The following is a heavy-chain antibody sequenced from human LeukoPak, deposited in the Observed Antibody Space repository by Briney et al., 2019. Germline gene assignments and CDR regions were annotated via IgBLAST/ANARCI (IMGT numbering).Heavy chain of an antibody. CDR3: ARRLPLNVVISGIDWFDP. V-gene: IGHV3-7*01. CDR1: GFTFSSYW. J-gene: IGHJ5*02. CDR2: IKQDGSEK. Sequence: PGGSLRPSCAASGFTFSSYWMSWVRQAPGKGLEWVANIKQDGSEKYYVDSVKGRFTISRDNAKNSLYLQMNSLRAEDTAVYYCARRLPLNVVISGIDWFDPWGQGTLVTVSS. D-gene: IGHD3-22*01.